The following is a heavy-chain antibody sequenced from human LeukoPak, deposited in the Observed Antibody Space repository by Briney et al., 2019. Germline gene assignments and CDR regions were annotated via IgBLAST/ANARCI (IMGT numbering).Heavy chain of an antibody. D-gene: IGHD5-18*01. Sequence: QPGGSLRLSCVASGFTVSSNYMSWVRQAPGKGLEWVSVIYSGGSTYYADSVKGRFTISRDNSKNTLYLQMNSLRVEDTAVYYRAREGYSYGPFDYWGQGNLVTVSS. J-gene: IGHJ4*02. CDR2: IYSGGST. CDR3: AREGYSYGPFDY. V-gene: IGHV3-66*01. CDR1: GFTVSSNY.